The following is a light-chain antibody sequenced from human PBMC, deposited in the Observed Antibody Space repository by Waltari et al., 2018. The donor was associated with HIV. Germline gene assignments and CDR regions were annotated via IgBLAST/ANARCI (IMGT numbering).Light chain of an antibody. CDR2: NNY. V-gene: IGLV1-44*01. CDR3: AAGDDSLNGVV. Sequence: QSVLTQPPSASGTPGQRVTISCSGSSSNIGSNTVNWYHQLPGTAPKLLIFNNYQRPSGVPYRVAGSESGTSASLAISGLQSEDEADYYCAAGDDSLNGVVFGGGTKLTVL. CDR1: SSNIGSNT. J-gene: IGLJ2*01.